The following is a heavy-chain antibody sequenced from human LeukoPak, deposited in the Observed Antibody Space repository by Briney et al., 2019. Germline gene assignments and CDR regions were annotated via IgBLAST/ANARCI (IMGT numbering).Heavy chain of an antibody. CDR2: ISYDGSNK. CDR1: GSTFSSYG. D-gene: IGHD2-2*01. V-gene: IGHV3-30*03. J-gene: IGHJ4*02. Sequence: GGSLRLSCAASGSTFSSYGMHWVRQAPGKGLEWVAVISYDGSNKYYADSVKGRFTISRDNSKNTLYLQMNSLRAEDTAVYYCAREVTYCSSTSCSYFDYWGQGTLVTVSS. CDR3: AREVTYCSSTSCSYFDY.